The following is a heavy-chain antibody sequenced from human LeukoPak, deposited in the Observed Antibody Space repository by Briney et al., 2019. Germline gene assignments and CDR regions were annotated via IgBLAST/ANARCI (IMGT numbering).Heavy chain of an antibody. J-gene: IGHJ4*02. V-gene: IGHV3-7*05. D-gene: IGHD6-19*01. CDR1: GFTFSTYW. CDR3: VSGGGY. Sequence: GGSLRLSCAASGFTFSTYWMSWVRQAPGKGLEWVANIKEDGSEKYYADPVKGRFSISRDNAKNSLYLQMNSLRAEDTAVYYAVSGGGYWGQGTLVTVSS. CDR2: IKEDGSEK.